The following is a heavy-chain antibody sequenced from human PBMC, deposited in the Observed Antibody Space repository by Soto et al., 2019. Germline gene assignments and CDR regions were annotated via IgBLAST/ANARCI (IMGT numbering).Heavy chain of an antibody. V-gene: IGHV1-18*01. Sequence: ASVKVSYKASGYTFTSYGISWVRQAPGQGLEWMGWKSAYNGNTNYAQKLQGRVTMTTDTSTSTAYIELRSLRSDDTAVYYCARDLQWFGELLSSYYYYGMDVWGQGTTVTVSS. CDR2: KSAYNGNT. CDR1: GYTFTSYG. D-gene: IGHD3-10*01. CDR3: ARDLQWFGELLSSYYYYGMDV. J-gene: IGHJ6*02.